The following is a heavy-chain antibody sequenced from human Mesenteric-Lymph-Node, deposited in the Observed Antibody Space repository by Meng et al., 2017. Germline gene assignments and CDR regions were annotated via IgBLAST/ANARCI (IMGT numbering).Heavy chain of an antibody. D-gene: IGHD2-15*01. CDR1: GGSISSSSYY. CDR3: ARLYCSGGSCWLGKKMYNWFDP. Sequence: GSLRLSCTVSGGSISSSSYYWGWIRQPPGKGLEWIGSIYYSGSTYYNPSLKSRVTISVDTSKNQFSLKLSSVTAADTAVYYCARLYCSGGSCWLGKKMYNWFDPWGQGTLVTVSS. CDR2: IYYSGST. V-gene: IGHV4-39*07. J-gene: IGHJ5*02.